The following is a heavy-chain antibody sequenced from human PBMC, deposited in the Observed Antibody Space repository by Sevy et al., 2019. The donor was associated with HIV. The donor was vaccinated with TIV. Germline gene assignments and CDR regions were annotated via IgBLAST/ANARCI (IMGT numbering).Heavy chain of an antibody. CDR1: GFTFSSYN. D-gene: IGHD1-26*01. CDR2: ISGSSNYI. V-gene: IGHV3-21*06. J-gene: IGHJ4*02. CDR3: ARGPPDGSYDYFDY. Sequence: GGSLRLSCAASGFTFSSYNMNWVRQAPGKGLEWDSSISGSSNYIYYAESVKGRFIISRDNAKNTLYLQMNSLRADDTAVYYCARGPPDGSYDYFDYWGQGTLVTVSS.